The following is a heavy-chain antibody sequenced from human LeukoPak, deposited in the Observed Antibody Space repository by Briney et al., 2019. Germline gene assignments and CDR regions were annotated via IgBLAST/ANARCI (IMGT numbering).Heavy chain of an antibody. D-gene: IGHD2-15*01. CDR1: GFTFDDYA. Sequence: GGSLRLSCAASGFTFDDYAMPWVRQAPGKGLGRVSGFSWNSGSIGYADSVKGRFTISKDNAKNALYLQMSSLRAEDTALYYCAKDLGGSWTRYYFDYWGQGTLVTVSS. CDR2: FSWNSGSI. V-gene: IGHV3-9*01. J-gene: IGHJ4*02. CDR3: AKDLGGSWTRYYFDY.